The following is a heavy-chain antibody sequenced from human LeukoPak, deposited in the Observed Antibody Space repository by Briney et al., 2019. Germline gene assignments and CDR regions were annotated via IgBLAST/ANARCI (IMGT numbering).Heavy chain of an antibody. CDR2: ISSSGSTI. CDR3: ARVRIPTVTTGVHYFDY. D-gene: IGHD4-17*01. Sequence: TGGSLRLSCAASGFPFSDYYMSWIRQAPGKGLEWVSYISSSGSTIYYADSVKGRFTISRDNAKNSLYLQMNSLRAEDTAVYYCARVRIPTVTTGVHYFDYWGQGTLVTVSS. V-gene: IGHV3-11*04. CDR1: GFPFSDYY. J-gene: IGHJ4*02.